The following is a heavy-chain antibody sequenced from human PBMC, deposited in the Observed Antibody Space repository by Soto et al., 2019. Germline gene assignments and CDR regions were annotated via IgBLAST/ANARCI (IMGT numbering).Heavy chain of an antibody. Sequence: EGLALSCTSSGASISCFYWRGSRKSGGKGLEWIGRIYDTGTTDYNPSLKSRVMMSVDTSKKQFSLKLRSVTAPDTAVYYCVRDGTKTLRDWFDPWGQGTSVTVSS. D-gene: IGHD1-1*01. CDR2: IYDTGTT. J-gene: IGHJ5*02. CDR3: VRDGTKTLRDWFDP. CDR1: GASISCFY. V-gene: IGHV4-4*07.